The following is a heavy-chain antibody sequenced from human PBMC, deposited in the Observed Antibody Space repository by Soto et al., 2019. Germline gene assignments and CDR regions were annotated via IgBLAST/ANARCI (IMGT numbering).Heavy chain of an antibody. D-gene: IGHD1-26*01. CDR1: GYTFTGYY. Sequence: ASVKVSCKASGYTFTGYYMHWVRQAPGQGLEWMGWINPNSGGTNYAQKLQGRVTMTTDTSTSTAYMELRSLRSDDTAVYYCARDPHNSGSYDYWGQGTLVTVSS. J-gene: IGHJ4*02. CDR2: INPNSGGT. CDR3: ARDPHNSGSYDY. V-gene: IGHV1-2*02.